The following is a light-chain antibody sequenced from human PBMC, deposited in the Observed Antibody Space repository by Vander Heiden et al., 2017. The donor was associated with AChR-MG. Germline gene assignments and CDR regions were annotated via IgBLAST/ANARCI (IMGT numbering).Light chain of an antibody. J-gene: IGLJ3*02. V-gene: IGLV8-61*01. CDR1: SCSVSTSYS. Sequence: QPVVTPEPSFSVSPGGTVTLTCGLSSCSVSTSYSPSWYQQTPGPAQLMVIYSTNTRSAGVPGRCSGSMLGNTAALTITGAQADEDADYYCVQYMGSGISVFGGGTKLTVL. CDR3: VQYMGSGISV. CDR2: STN.